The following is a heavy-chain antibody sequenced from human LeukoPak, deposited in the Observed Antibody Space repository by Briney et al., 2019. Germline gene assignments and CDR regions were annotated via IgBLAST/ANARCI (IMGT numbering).Heavy chain of an antibody. J-gene: IGHJ4*02. Sequence: SETLSLTCTVSGGSISSYYWSWIRQPAGKGVESIGHISTSGSTNYNPSLKSRVTMSVDTSKNQFSLKLSSVTAADTAVYYCARVRYSDSSVLTRKRSYYFDFWGQGTLVTVSS. D-gene: IGHD3-22*01. CDR1: GGSISSYY. V-gene: IGHV4-4*07. CDR3: ARVRYSDSSVLTRKRSYYFDF. CDR2: ISTSGST.